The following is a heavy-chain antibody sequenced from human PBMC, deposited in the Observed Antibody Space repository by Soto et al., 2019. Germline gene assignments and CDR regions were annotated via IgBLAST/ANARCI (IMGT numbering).Heavy chain of an antibody. Sequence: ASVKVSCKASGYTFFTYDISWVRQAPGQGLEWMGWISTYSGDTKYAQKFQGRVTMTTDTSTTTAYLELRSLRSDDTAVYYCARHHGPTTSENWFDPWGQGTLVSVSS. V-gene: IGHV1-18*01. J-gene: IGHJ5*02. D-gene: IGHD5-12*01. CDR1: GYTFFTYD. CDR2: ISTYSGDT. CDR3: ARHHGPTTSENWFDP.